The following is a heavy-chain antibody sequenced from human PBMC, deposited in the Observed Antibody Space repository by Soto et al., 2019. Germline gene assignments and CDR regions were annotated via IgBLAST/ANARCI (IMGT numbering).Heavy chain of an antibody. D-gene: IGHD6-19*01. CDR3: TTALSRIGVAGMDV. CDR2: IKSKADGGKT. J-gene: IGHJ6*02. Sequence: EVQLVESGGGLVKPGGSLRLSCAASGLTFSSAWMNWVRQAPGKGLEWVGRIKSKADGGKTDNAAPVKGRFTISRDDSDNPLYLQMNSLKTEDTAVYYFTTALSRIGVAGMDVWGQGTTVTVSS. CDR1: GLTFSSAW. V-gene: IGHV3-15*07.